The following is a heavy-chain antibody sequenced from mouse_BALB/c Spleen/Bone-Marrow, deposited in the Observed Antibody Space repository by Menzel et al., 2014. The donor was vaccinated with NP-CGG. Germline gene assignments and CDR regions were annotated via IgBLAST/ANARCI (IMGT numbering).Heavy chain of an antibody. CDR2: IYPSDSYT. CDR3: TRDVCNVAC. J-gene: IGHJ3*01. V-gene: IGHV1-69*02. CDR1: GYTFTSYW. Sequence: QVQLQQPGAELVRPGASVKLSCKASGYTFTSYWINWVKQRPGQGLEWIGNIYPSDSYTNYNQKFKDKATLTVDKSSSTTYMHRSCPTSEVATFCFCTRDVCNVACWRQGTLVTGSA.